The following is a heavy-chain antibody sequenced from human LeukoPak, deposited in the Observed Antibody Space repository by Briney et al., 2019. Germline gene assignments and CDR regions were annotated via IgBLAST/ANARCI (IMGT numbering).Heavy chain of an antibody. CDR1: GGSISSYY. D-gene: IGHD1-26*01. CDR2: IYYSGST. V-gene: IGHV4-59*08. J-gene: IGHJ4*02. CDR3: ARHSGSSPHYFDY. Sequence: SETLSLTCTVSGGSISSYYWSWLRQPPGKGLEWLGFIYYSGSTHYKSSLKSRVTISVDTSKNQFSLRLSSVTAADTAVYYCARHSGSSPHYFDYWGQGSLVTVSS.